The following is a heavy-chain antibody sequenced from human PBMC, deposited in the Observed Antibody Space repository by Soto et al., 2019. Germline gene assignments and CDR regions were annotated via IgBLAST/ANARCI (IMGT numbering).Heavy chain of an antibody. CDR1: GYTFTTYG. CDR3: ARGGYGDY. V-gene: IGHV1-18*01. CDR2: ISAHNGNT. Sequence: QVHLVQSGAEVKKPGASVKVSCKGSGYTFTTYGITWVRQAPGQGLEWMGWISAHNGNTNYAQKLQGRVTVTRDTSTSTAYMELRRLRSDDTAVYDCARGGYGDYWGQGALVTVSS. J-gene: IGHJ4*02. D-gene: IGHD1-1*01.